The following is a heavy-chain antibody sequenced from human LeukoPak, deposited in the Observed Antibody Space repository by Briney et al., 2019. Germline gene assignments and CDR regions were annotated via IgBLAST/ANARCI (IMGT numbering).Heavy chain of an antibody. CDR2: IKHDGSEK. CDR1: GFTFSSYW. CDR3: ARGSGYRIH. Sequence: PGGSLRLSCAASGFTFSSYWMNWVRQAPGKGLEWVANIKHDGSEKYSVDSVKGRFTISRDNAKNSLYLQMNSLRAEDTAVYYCARGSGYRIHWGQGTLVTVSS. J-gene: IGHJ1*01. V-gene: IGHV3-7*03. D-gene: IGHD3-22*01.